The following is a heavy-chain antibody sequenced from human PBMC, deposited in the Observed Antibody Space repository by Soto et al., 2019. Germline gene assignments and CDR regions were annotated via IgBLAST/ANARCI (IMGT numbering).Heavy chain of an antibody. CDR2: VYYSGTT. J-gene: IGHJ2*01. CDR3: ARMSYFYDKWYFDL. Sequence: PSETLSLTCTVSGASINNNDYYWSWIRQTPGKGLEWIGYVYYSGTTDYIPSLKSRLSMSIDKSQNQFTLELNSVTAADTATYYCARMSYFYDKWYFDLWGRGTLVTVSS. V-gene: IGHV4-30-4*01. CDR1: GASINNNDYY. D-gene: IGHD3-22*01.